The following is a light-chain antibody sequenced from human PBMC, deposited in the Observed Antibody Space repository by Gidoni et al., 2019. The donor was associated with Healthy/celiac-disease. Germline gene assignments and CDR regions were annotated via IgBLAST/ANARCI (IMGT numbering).Light chain of an antibody. CDR2: GAY. J-gene: IGKJ1*01. CDR3: QQYNNWPPGGT. Sequence: EIVMTQSPATLSVSPGERATLSCRASQQKPGQAPRLLIYGAYTRATGIPARFSGSGSGTEFTLTISSLQSEDFAVYYCQQYNNWPPGGTFGQGTKVEIK. V-gene: IGKV3-15*01. CDR1: Q.